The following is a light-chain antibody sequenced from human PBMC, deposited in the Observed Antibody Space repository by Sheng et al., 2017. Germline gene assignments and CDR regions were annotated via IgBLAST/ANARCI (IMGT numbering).Light chain of an antibody. CDR1: SGSISTGYY. CDR2: STN. Sequence: QTVVTQEPSFSVSPGGTVTLTCGLSSGSISTGYYPSWYQQTPGQAPRTLIYSTNTRSSGVPDRFSGSILGNKAALTITGAQADDESDYYCVLYMGSGISVFGEGPRLTVL. J-gene: IGLJ3*02. CDR3: VLYMGSGISV. V-gene: IGLV8-61*01.